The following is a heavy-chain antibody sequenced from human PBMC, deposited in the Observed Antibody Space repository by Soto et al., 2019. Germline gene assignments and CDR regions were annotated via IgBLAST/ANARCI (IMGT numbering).Heavy chain of an antibody. CDR2: LWYDGNNR. CDR3: ARDLSGPLDY. CDR1: GFTFSNYG. Sequence: QVQLVESGGGVVQPGRSLRLSCAASGFTFSNYGMHWVRQAPGKGLEWVALLWYDGNNRYYADSVKGRFTISRDTSKNTVDLQMNSLRAEDTAVYYCARDLSGPLDYWGQGTLVTVSS. V-gene: IGHV3-33*01. J-gene: IGHJ4*02.